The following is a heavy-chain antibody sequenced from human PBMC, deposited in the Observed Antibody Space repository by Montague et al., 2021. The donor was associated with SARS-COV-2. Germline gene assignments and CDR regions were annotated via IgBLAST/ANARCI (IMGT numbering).Heavy chain of an antibody. D-gene: IGHD4-11*01. Sequence: SETLSLTCAVSGVSITSTNWRSLVRQPPGKVLEWIGEISYGGIATYNPPLKSRATISMDRSRNLFSLKLSSVTAADTAIYYCAGKVLTVPADYWGQGTLVTVS. CDR2: ISYGGIA. CDR3: AGKVLTVPADY. CDR1: GVSITSTNW. V-gene: IGHV4-4*02. J-gene: IGHJ4*02.